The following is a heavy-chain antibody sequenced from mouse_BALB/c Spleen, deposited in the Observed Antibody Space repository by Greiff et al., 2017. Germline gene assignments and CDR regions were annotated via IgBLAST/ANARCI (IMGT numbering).Heavy chain of an antibody. Sequence: EVNLVESGGGLVQPGGSLKLSCAASGFTFSSYGMSWVRQTPDKRLELVATINSNGGSTYYPDSVKGRFTISRDNAKNTLYLQMSSLKSEDTAMYYCAREGYAMDYWGQGTSVTVSS. V-gene: IGHV5-6-3*01. J-gene: IGHJ4*01. CDR3: AREGYAMDY. CDR1: GFTFSSYG. CDR2: INSNGGST.